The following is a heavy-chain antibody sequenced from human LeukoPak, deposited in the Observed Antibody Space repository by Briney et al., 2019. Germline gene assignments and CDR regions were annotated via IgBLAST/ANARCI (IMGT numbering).Heavy chain of an antibody. CDR1: GFTFSSYG. J-gene: IGHJ6*02. D-gene: IGHD4-17*01. V-gene: IGHV3-33*01. Sequence: PGGSLRLSCAASGFTFSSYGMHWVRQAPGKGLEWVAVIWYDGRNKYYADSVKGRFTIPTDNSKTTLYLQMNRLRAEGTAVYSCASDPPVTTYPPYYYYYGMDVWGQGTTVTVSS. CDR2: IWYDGRNK. CDR3: ASDPPVTTYPPYYYYYGMDV.